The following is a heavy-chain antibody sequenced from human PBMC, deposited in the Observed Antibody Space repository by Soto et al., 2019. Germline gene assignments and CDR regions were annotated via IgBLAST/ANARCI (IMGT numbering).Heavy chain of an antibody. CDR3: ARDPTPLDYGMDV. CDR2: IYYTGST. V-gene: IGHV4-30-4*01. Sequence: QVQLQESGPGLVKPSQTLSLTCTVSGASISNGDYYWSWIRQPPGKGPEWIGYIYYTGSTYYNPSLKSRVTISVDTSKNQFSLKLSSVTAADTAVYYCARDPTPLDYGMDVWGQGTTVTVSS. CDR1: GASISNGDYY. J-gene: IGHJ6*02.